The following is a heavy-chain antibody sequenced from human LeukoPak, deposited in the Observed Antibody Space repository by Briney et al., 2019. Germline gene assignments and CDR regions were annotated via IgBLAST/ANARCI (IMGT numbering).Heavy chain of an antibody. Sequence: SETLSLTCTVSGGSMSSSSYYWGWIRQPPGKGLEWIGSIYYSGSTYYNPSLKSRVTISVDTSKNQFSLKLSSVTAADTAVYYCARDLFPFDPWGQGTLVTVSS. V-gene: IGHV4-39*07. CDR3: ARDLFPFDP. J-gene: IGHJ5*02. CDR2: IYYSGST. CDR1: GGSMSSSSYY.